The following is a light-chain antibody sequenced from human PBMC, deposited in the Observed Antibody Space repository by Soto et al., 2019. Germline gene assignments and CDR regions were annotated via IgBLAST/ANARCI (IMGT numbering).Light chain of an antibody. V-gene: IGLV6-57*03. CDR3: QSYDSSNQGV. J-gene: IGLJ3*02. CDR1: SGSIASNY. Sequence: FMLTQPHSVSESPGKTVTISCTRSSGSIASNYVQWYQQRPGSAPTTVIYEDNQRPSGVPDRFSGSIDSSSNSASLTISGLKTEDEADYYCQSYDSSNQGVFGGGTKLNVL. CDR2: EDN.